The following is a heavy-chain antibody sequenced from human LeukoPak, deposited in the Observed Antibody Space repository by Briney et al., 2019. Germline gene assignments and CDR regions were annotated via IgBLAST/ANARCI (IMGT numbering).Heavy chain of an antibody. CDR3: ARVLSGGNSGAHY. V-gene: IGHV4-61*02. J-gene: IGHJ4*02. CDR2: IYTSGST. D-gene: IGHD4-23*01. CDR1: GGSISSGSYY. Sequence: SQTLSLTCTVSGGSISSGSYYWSWIRQPAGTGLEWLGRIYTSGSTNYSPSLKSRVTISVDTSKNQFSLKLSSVTAADTAMYYCARVLSGGNSGAHYWGQGTLVTVSS.